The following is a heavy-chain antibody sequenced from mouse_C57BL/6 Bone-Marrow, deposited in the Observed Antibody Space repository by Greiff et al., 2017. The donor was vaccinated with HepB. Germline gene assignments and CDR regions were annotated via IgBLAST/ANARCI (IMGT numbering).Heavy chain of an antibody. CDR2: IYPSDSET. Sequence: VQLQQSGAELVRPGSSVKLSCKASGYTFTSYWMDWVKQRPGQGLEWIGNIYPSDSETHYNQKFKDKATLTVDKSSSTAYMQLSSLTSEDSAVYYCARESTVVYWYFDVWGTGTTVTVSS. V-gene: IGHV1-61*01. CDR3: ARESTVVYWYFDV. CDR1: GYTFTSYW. D-gene: IGHD1-1*01. J-gene: IGHJ1*03.